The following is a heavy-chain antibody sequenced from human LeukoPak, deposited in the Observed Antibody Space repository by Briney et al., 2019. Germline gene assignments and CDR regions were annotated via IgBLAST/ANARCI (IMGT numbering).Heavy chain of an antibody. CDR2: IYHSGST. D-gene: IGHD3-10*01. CDR1: GGSISSGGYY. J-gene: IGHJ2*01. V-gene: IGHV4-30-2*01. CDR3: ASITMVRGVIIDWYFDL. Sequence: SQTLSLTCTVSGGSISSGGYYWSWTRQPPGKGLEWIGYIYHSGSTYYNPSLKSRVTISVDRSKNQFSLKLSSVTAADTAVYYCASITMVRGVIIDWYFDLWGRGTLVTVSS.